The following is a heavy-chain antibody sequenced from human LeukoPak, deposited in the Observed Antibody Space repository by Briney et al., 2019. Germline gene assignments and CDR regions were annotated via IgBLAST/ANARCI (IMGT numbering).Heavy chain of an antibody. J-gene: IGHJ4*02. V-gene: IGHV3-74*01. CDR1: GFTFSSYW. CDR2: IDTDGSTT. CDR3: AKGTLDIVVVPAAPKVYYFDY. Sequence: PGGSLRLSCAASGFTFSSYWMHWVRQAPGKGLVWVSRIDTDGSTTTYADSVKGRFTISRDNSKNTLYLQMNSLRAEDTAVYYCAKGTLDIVVVPAAPKVYYFDYWGQGTLVTVSS. D-gene: IGHD2-2*01.